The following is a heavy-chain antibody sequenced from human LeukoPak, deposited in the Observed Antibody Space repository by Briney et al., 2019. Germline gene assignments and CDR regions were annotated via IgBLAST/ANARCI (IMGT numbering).Heavy chain of an antibody. CDR2: ISSSSSYI. V-gene: IGHV3-21*01. CDR3: ARDEYYYDSSGYFDY. CDR1: GFTFSSYS. D-gene: IGHD3-22*01. Sequence: GGSLRLSCAASGFTFSSYSMNWVRQAPGKGLEWVSSISSSSSYIYYADSAKGRFTISRDNAKNSPYLQMNSLRAEDTAVYYCARDEYYYDSSGYFDYWGQGTLVTVSS. J-gene: IGHJ4*02.